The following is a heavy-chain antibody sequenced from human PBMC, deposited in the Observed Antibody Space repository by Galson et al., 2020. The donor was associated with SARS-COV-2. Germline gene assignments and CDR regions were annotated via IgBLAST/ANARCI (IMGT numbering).Heavy chain of an antibody. J-gene: IGHJ5*02. V-gene: IGHV4-34*01. Sequence: SQASETLSLTCAVYGGSFSGYYWSWIRQPPGKGLEWIGEINHSGSTNYNPSLKSRVTISVDTSKNQFSLKLSSVTAADTAVYYCARGQGITMVRGVIITTKSRPNWFDPWGQGTLVTVSS. D-gene: IGHD3-10*01. CDR2: INHSGST. CDR1: GGSFSGYY. CDR3: ARGQGITMVRGVIITTKSRPNWFDP.